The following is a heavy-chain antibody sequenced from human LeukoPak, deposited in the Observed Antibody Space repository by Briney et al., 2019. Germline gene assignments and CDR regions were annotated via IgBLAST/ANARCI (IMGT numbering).Heavy chain of an antibody. J-gene: IGHJ6*02. Sequence: PGGSLRLSCAASGFTFSSYAMHWVRQAPGKGLEWVAVISYDGSDEYYADSVKGRFTISRDSSKNTLYLQMNSLRAEDTAVYYCARGHYSSSWYSYYYYGMDVWGQGTTVTVSS. CDR2: ISYDGSDE. CDR3: ARGHYSSSWYSYYYYGMDV. D-gene: IGHD6-13*01. V-gene: IGHV3-30-3*01. CDR1: GFTFSSYA.